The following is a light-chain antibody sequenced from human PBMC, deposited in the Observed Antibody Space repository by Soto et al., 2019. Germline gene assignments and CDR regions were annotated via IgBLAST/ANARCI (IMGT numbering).Light chain of an antibody. V-gene: IGLV2-14*01. Sequence: QSALTQPASVSGSPGQSITISCTGTSSDVGGYNYVSWYQQHPGKAPKLMIYEVRNRPSGVSNRFSGSKSGNTASLTISGLQAEDEADYYCSSYISSSTLLYVFGTGTQLTVL. CDR3: SSYISSSTLLYV. CDR2: EVR. J-gene: IGLJ1*01. CDR1: SSDVGGYNY.